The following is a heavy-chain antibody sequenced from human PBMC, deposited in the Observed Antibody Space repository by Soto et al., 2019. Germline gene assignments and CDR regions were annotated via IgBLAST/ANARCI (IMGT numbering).Heavy chain of an antibody. CDR1: GFTFSSYS. J-gene: IGHJ5*02. D-gene: IGHD6-13*01. Sequence: GGSLRLSCAASGFTFSSYSMNWVRQVPGKGLEWVSSISSSSSYIYYADSVKGRFTISRDNAKNSLYLQMNSLRAEDTAVYYCARDPRGSSWYVNWFDPWGQGTLVTVSS. V-gene: IGHV3-21*01. CDR3: ARDPRGSSWYVNWFDP. CDR2: ISSSSSYI.